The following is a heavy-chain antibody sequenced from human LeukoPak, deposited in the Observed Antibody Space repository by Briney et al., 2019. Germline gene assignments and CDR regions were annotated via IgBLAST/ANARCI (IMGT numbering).Heavy chain of an antibody. V-gene: IGHV3-53*01. J-gene: IGHJ6*02. CDR3: ARESPRYYYGMDV. CDR1: GFTVSSNY. CDR2: IYSGGST. Sequence: GGSLGLSCAASGFTVSSNYMSWVRQAPGKGLEWVSVIYSGGSTYYADSVKGRFTISRDNSKNTLYLQMNSLRAEDTAVYYCARESPRYYYGMDVWGQGTTVTVSS.